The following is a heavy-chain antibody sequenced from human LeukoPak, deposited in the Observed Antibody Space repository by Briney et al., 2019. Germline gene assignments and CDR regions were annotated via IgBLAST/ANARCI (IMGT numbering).Heavy chain of an antibody. V-gene: IGHV4-39*01. D-gene: IGHD3-22*01. Sequence: PSETLSLTCTVSGGSISSGDYYWSWIRQPPGKGLEWIGSIYYSGSTYYNPSLKSRVTISVDTSKNQFSLKLSSVTAADTAVYYCARHRETYYYDSSGYYYGFGAFDIWGQGTMVTVSS. J-gene: IGHJ3*02. CDR1: GGSISSGDYY. CDR2: IYYSGST. CDR3: ARHRETYYYDSSGYYYGFGAFDI.